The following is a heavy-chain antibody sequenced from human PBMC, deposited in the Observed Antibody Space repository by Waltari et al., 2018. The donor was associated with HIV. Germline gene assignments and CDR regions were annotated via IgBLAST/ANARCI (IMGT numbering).Heavy chain of an antibody. CDR1: GDSIGTYF. Sequence: QVQLQESGPRLVNPSETLSLTCSVSGDSIGTYFCSWTRPTAGKGLEWIGYITYCGKTSYNPSLKSRVTMSADTSKNQFSLKLSSVTAADTPVYYCARDSTRGTHKYYYAMDVWGQGTTVTVSS. J-gene: IGHJ6*01. CDR2: ITYCGKT. D-gene: IGHD3-16*01. V-gene: IGHV4-59*01. CDR3: ARDSTRGTHKYYYAMDV.